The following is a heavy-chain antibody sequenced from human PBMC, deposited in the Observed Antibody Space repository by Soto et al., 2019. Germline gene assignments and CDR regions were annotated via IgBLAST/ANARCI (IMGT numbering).Heavy chain of an antibody. CDR1: GYMFNSYG. CDR3: ARDETYTSGWYLEY. Sequence: QVQLVQSGGEVKKPGASVKVSCKTSGYMFNSYGMSWLRQAHGQGLEWLGWISGYNGKTEYAEKFQGRVTMTIETSTTTVLMELRSLRYDNTASYYCARDETYTSGWYLEYWVQGTLVTV. CDR2: ISGYNGKT. D-gene: IGHD6-19*01. V-gene: IGHV1-18*01. J-gene: IGHJ4*02.